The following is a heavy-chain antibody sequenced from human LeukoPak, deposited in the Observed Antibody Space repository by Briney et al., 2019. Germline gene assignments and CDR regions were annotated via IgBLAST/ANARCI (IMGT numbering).Heavy chain of an antibody. CDR3: ARGEQWLGFNWYYYGMDV. J-gene: IGHJ6*02. V-gene: IGHV4-59*01. CDR1: GGSISSYY. Sequence: SETLSLTCTVSGGSISSYYWSWIRQPPGKGLEWIGYIYYSGSTNYNPSLKSRVTISVDTSKNQFSLKLSSVTAADTAVYYCARGEQWLGFNWYYYGMDVWGQGTTVTVSS. CDR2: IYYSGST. D-gene: IGHD6-19*01.